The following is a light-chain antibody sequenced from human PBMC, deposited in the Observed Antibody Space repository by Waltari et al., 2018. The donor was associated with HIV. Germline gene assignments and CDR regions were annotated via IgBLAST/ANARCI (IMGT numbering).Light chain of an antibody. CDR3: QQSYSLPIT. CDR1: QTISRF. J-gene: IGKJ5*01. Sequence: DIQMTQSPSSLSASVGDRVTINCRSGQTISRFLNWYQQKPGKAPKVVIYAASNLQSGVPSRFSGSGSGTNFTLTISSLQPEDFATYYCQQSYSLPITFGQGSRLEIK. CDR2: AAS. V-gene: IGKV1-39*01.